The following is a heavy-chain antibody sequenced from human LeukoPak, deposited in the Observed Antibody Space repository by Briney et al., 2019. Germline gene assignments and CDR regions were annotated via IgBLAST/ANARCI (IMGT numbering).Heavy chain of an antibody. Sequence: SETLSLTCTVSGGSISSSSYYWGWIRQPPGKGLEWIGSIYYSGSTYYNPSLKSRVTISVDTSKNQFSLKLSSVTAADTVVYYCARHVGPPRYYFDYWGQGTLVTVSS. V-gene: IGHV4-39*01. J-gene: IGHJ4*02. CDR2: IYYSGST. D-gene: IGHD3-16*01. CDR3: ARHVGPPRYYFDY. CDR1: GGSISSSSYY.